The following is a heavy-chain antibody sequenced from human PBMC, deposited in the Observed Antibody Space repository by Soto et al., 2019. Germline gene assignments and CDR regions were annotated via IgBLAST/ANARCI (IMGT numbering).Heavy chain of an antibody. CDR2: ISAYNGNT. V-gene: IGHV1-18*01. D-gene: IGHD3-22*01. CDR1: GYTFTSYG. CDR3: ARDPEYYYDSSGYSHYFDY. Sequence: ASVKVSCKASGYTFTSYGISWVRQAPGQGLEWMGWISAYNGNTNYAQKLQGRVTMTTDTSTSTAYMELRSLRSDDTAVYYCARDPEYYYDSSGYSHYFDYWGQGTLVTVSS. J-gene: IGHJ4*02.